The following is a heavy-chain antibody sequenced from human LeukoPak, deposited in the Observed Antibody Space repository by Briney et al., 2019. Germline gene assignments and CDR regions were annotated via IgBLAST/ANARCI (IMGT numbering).Heavy chain of an antibody. CDR1: GFTFSSYG. V-gene: IGHV3-15*01. CDR2: IKSKTDGETT. D-gene: IGHD5/OR15-5a*01. J-gene: IGHJ4*02. Sequence: GGSLRLSCAASGFTFSSYGMNWVRQAPGKGLEWVGRIKSKTDGETTENAASVKGRFTISRDDSKNTLYLQMNSLKTEDTAVYYCTASMEVSTYFDYWGQGTLVTVSS. CDR3: TASMEVSTYFDY.